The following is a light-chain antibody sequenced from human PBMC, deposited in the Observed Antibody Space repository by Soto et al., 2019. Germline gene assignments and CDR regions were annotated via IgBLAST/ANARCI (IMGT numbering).Light chain of an antibody. CDR2: GAS. Sequence: EIVMTQAPSTLYGSPGEQDTPPCRASQNVRSNLAWYQQKPGQAPRLLIYGASTRATGIPARFSGRGSGTEFILTISSLQPEDFATYYCQQANSFPPTTFGQGTKVDI. CDR3: QQANSFPPTT. J-gene: IGKJ1*01. V-gene: IGKV3-15*01. CDR1: QNVRSN.